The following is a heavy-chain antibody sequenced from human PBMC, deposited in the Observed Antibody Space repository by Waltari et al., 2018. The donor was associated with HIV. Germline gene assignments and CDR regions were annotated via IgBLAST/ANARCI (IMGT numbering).Heavy chain of an antibody. CDR2: IKQDGSEK. V-gene: IGHV3-7*01. CDR3: ARDNWNDGLDI. D-gene: IGHD1-1*01. J-gene: IGHJ3*02. Sequence: EVQLVESGGGVVQPGGSLRLSCEASGCTLTIYWMSWVRQAPGKGLEWVANIKQDGSEKYYVDSVKGRFTISRDNAKNSLYLQMNSLRAEDTAVYYCARDNWNDGLDIWGQGTMVTVSS. CDR1: GCTLTIYW.